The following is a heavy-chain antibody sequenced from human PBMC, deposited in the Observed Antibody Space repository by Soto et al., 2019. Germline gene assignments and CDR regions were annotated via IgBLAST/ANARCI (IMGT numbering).Heavy chain of an antibody. CDR1: GFTFSSYE. V-gene: IGHV3-48*03. J-gene: IGHJ4*02. Sequence: PCGSLRLSCAASGFTFSSYEMNWVRQAPGKGLEWISYIDSSGSIIFYADAVKGRFTISRDNAESTLFLQMHSLRGEDTAVYYCARDGYSYGLWGQGTLVTVSS. CDR2: IDSSGSII. D-gene: IGHD5-12*01. CDR3: ARDGYSYGL.